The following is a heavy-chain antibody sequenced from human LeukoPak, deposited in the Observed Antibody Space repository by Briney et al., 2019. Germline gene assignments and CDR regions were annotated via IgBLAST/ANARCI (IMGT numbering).Heavy chain of an antibody. J-gene: IGHJ3*02. CDR3: AGYVSSGRRDAFDI. CDR1: GFTFSTYS. Sequence: PGGSLRLSCAASGFTFSTYSMNWVLQAPGKGLEWVSSITRSSYIYYADSVKGRFTISRDNAKNSLYLQMNSLRAEDTAVYYCAGYVSSGRRDAFDIWGQGTMVTVSS. V-gene: IGHV3-21*01. CDR2: ITRSSYI. D-gene: IGHD3-22*01.